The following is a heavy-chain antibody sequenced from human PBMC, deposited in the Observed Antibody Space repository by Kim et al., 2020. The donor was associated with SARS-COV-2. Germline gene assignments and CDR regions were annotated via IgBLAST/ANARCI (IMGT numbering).Heavy chain of an antibody. CDR3: ARGLSSGYYYHSSAFDI. D-gene: IGHD3-22*01. Sequence: GLEWIGYIYYRGSTYYNPSLKSRVTISVDTSKNQFSLKLSSVTAADTAVYYCARGLSSGYYYHSSAFDIWGQGTMVTVSS. V-gene: IGHV4-31*02. J-gene: IGHJ3*02. CDR2: IYYRGST.